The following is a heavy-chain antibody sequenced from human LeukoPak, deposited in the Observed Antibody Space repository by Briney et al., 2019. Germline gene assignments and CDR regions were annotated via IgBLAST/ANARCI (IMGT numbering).Heavy chain of an antibody. CDR1: GLTFSDSY. Sequence: PGGSLRLSCAASGLTFSDSYMTWIRQAPGKGLEWVSYISNSGSSIYYADSVKGRFTTSRDNAKSSLYLQMNSLRAEDTAVYYCARDLGYSSGPNYWGQGTRVTVSS. D-gene: IGHD6-19*01. CDR3: ARDLGYSSGPNY. J-gene: IGHJ4*02. V-gene: IGHV3-11*04. CDR2: ISNSGSSI.